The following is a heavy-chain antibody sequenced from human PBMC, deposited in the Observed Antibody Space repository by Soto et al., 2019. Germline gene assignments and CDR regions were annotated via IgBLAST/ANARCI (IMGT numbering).Heavy chain of an antibody. CDR2: IIPIFGTA. CDR3: ARSHVDTAMVTNFDY. Sequence: SVKVSCKASGGTFSSYAISWVRQAPGQRLEWMGGIIPIFGTANYAQKFQGRVTITADESTSTAYMELSSLRSEDTAVYYCARSHVDTAMVTNFDYWGQGTLVTVSS. V-gene: IGHV1-69*13. CDR1: GGTFSSYA. D-gene: IGHD5-18*01. J-gene: IGHJ4*02.